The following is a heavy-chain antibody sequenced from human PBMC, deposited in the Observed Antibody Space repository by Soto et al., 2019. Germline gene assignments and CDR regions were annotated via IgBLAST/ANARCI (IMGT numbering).Heavy chain of an antibody. Sequence: PGGSLRLSCAASGFTFSSYAMSWVRQAPGKGLEWVSAISGSGGSTYYADSVKGRFTISRDNSKNTLYLQMNSLRAEDTAVYYCAKDLGYCSSTSCSYYYYYYGMDVWGQGTTVTVSS. CDR2: ISGSGGST. CDR1: GFTFSSYA. V-gene: IGHV3-23*01. J-gene: IGHJ6*02. D-gene: IGHD2-2*01. CDR3: AKDLGYCSSTSCSYYYYYYGMDV.